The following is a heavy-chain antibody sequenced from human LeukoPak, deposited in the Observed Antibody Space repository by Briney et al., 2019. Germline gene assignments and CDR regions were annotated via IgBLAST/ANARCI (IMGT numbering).Heavy chain of an antibody. Sequence: ASVKVSCKASGYTFSIYGITWVRQAPGQGLEWMGWISAHTGNSDYEQKFQDRVTMTTDTSTSTAYMELRSLRSDDTAVYYCARDGKGRYDFRENDYWGQGTLVTVSS. D-gene: IGHD3-3*01. V-gene: IGHV1-18*01. CDR2: ISAHTGNS. CDR1: GYTFSIYG. CDR3: ARDGKGRYDFRENDY. J-gene: IGHJ4*02.